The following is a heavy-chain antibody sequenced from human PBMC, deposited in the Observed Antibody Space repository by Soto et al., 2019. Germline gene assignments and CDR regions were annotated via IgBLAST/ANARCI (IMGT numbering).Heavy chain of an antibody. J-gene: IGHJ4*02. CDR1: GYTFTSYG. V-gene: IGHV1-18*01. Sequence: QVQLVQSGAEVKKPGASVKVSCKASGYTFTSYGISWVRQAPGQGLEWMGWISAYNGKTNYAQKPQGRVTMTTDTSTSTAYMELRSLRSDDTAVYYCARDPRSHYYDSSGYLDYWGQGTLVTVSS. CDR2: ISAYNGKT. CDR3: ARDPRSHYYDSSGYLDY. D-gene: IGHD3-22*01.